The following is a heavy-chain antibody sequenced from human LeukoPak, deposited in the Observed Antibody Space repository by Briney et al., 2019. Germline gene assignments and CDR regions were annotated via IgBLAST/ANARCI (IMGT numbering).Heavy chain of an antibody. J-gene: IGHJ4*02. Sequence: GGSLRLSCAASGFTFSSYAMHWVRQAPGKGLEWVAVISYDGSNKYYADSVKGRFTISRDNSKNTLYLQMNSLRAEDTAVYYCARARDIVVVPAAQDYWGQGTLVTVSS. V-gene: IGHV3-30-3*01. D-gene: IGHD2-2*01. CDR1: GFTFSSYA. CDR3: ARARDIVVVPAAQDY. CDR2: ISYDGSNK.